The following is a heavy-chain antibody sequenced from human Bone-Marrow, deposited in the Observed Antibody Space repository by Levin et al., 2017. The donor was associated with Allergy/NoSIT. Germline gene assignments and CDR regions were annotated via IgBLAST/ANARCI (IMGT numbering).Heavy chain of an antibody. D-gene: IGHD3-22*01. Sequence: PGGSLRLSCAASGFTFSDYTMHWVRQAPGKGLEWVSLISYDGSDKYYADSVKGRLTISRDNSKNTLSLQMNSLRAEDTAVYYCARDFHEYYYDSSGFDQWGQGTLVTVSS. V-gene: IGHV3-30*04. CDR3: ARDFHEYYYDSSGFDQ. CDR1: GFTFSDYT. CDR2: ISYDGSDK. J-gene: IGHJ5*02.